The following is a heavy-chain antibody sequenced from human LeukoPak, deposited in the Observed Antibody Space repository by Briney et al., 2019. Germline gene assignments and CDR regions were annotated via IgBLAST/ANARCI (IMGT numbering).Heavy chain of an antibody. D-gene: IGHD2-2*02. J-gene: IGHJ5*02. CDR2: IYYSGST. Sequence: PSETLSLTCTVSGGSISSHYWSWIRQPPGKGLEWIGYIYYSGSTNYNPSLKSRVTISVDTSKNQFSLKLSSGTAADTAVYYCARGAYCSSTSCYIRTDWFDPWGQGTLVTVSS. CDR1: GGSISSHY. CDR3: ARGAYCSSTSCYIRTDWFDP. V-gene: IGHV4-59*11.